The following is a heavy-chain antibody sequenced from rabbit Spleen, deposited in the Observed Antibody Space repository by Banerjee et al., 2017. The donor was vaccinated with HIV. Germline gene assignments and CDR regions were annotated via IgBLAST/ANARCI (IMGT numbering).Heavy chain of an antibody. D-gene: IGHD4-2*01. Sequence: QEHLEESGGGLVKPEGSLTLTCTASGFSFTNKDVMCWVRQAPGKGLEWIGCINSITGKTVYATWAKGRFTISRASATTVFLQMTSLTAADTATYFCARDSAGREDFNLWGQGTLVTVS. CDR2: INSITGKT. CDR1: GFSFTNKDV. J-gene: IGHJ4*01. CDR3: ARDSAGREDFNL. V-gene: IGHV1S45*01.